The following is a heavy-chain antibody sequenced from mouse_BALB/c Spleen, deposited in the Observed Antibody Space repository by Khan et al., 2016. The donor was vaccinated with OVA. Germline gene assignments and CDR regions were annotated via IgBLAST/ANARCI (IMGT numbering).Heavy chain of an antibody. Sequence: EVQLQESGPSLVKPSQTLSLTCSVTGDSITTGYWNWIRKFPGNKLEYMGYIIYTGYTYYNPSLKSRISITRHTSNNQYYLQLNSVTDEDTATYXCARSTYRYAFVYGGQGTLVTVSA. CDR2: IIYTGYT. CDR1: GDSITTGY. D-gene: IGHD2-14*01. J-gene: IGHJ3*01. V-gene: IGHV3-8*02. CDR3: ARSTYRYAFVY.